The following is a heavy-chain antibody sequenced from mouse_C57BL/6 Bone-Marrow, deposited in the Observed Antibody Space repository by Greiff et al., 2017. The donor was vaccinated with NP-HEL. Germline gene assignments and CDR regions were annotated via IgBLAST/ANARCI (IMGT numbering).Heavy chain of an antibody. V-gene: IGHV1-42*01. Sequence: VQLQQSGPELVKPGASVKISCKASGYSFTGYYMNWVKQSPEKSLEWIGEINPSTGGTTYNQKFKAKATLTVDKSSSTAYMQLKSLTSEDYAVYSCARWSDYGSSYGGYFDVWGTGTTVTVSS. CDR1: GYSFTGYY. J-gene: IGHJ1*03. CDR2: INPSTGGT. D-gene: IGHD1-1*01. CDR3: ARWSDYGSSYGGYFDV.